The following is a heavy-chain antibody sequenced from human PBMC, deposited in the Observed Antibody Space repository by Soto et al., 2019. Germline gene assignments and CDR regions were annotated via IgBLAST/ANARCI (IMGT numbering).Heavy chain of an antibody. CDR2: IYYSGST. V-gene: IGHV4-61*01. Sequence: PSETLSLTCTVSGGSVSSGSYCWSWIRQPPGKGLEWIGYIYYSGSTNYNPSLKSRVTISVDTSKNQFSLKLSSVTAADTAVYYCATIPPHSSGWYGWFDPWGQGTLVTVSS. CDR1: GGSVSSGSYC. J-gene: IGHJ5*02. CDR3: ATIPPHSSGWYGWFDP. D-gene: IGHD6-19*01.